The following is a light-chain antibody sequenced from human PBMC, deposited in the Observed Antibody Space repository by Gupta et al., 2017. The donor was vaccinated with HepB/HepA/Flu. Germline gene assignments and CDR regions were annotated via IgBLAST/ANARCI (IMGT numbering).Light chain of an antibody. CDR3: QQYNTCPWT. Sequence: DIKMTQYPSTLSAFVGDRVTITCRASQSFSNCLAWYQQKPGEAPKLLIYKASSLESGVPSRFSGGRSWTEFTLTISSLQPDDFAAYYCQQYNTCPWTFGQGTKVEV. CDR1: QSFSNC. CDR2: KAS. V-gene: IGKV1-5*03. J-gene: IGKJ1*01.